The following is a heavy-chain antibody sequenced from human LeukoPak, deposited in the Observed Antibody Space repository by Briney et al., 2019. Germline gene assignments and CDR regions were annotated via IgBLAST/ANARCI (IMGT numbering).Heavy chain of an antibody. V-gene: IGHV4-34*01. CDR3: ARHRVGTNPFDY. J-gene: IGHJ4*02. Sequence: SETLSLTCAVYGGSFSGYYWSWIRQPPGKGLEWIGEINHSGSTNYNPSLKSRVTISVDTSKNQFSLKLSSVTAADTAVYYCARHRVGTNPFDYWGQGTLVTVSS. CDR2: INHSGST. D-gene: IGHD1-26*01. CDR1: GGSFSGYY.